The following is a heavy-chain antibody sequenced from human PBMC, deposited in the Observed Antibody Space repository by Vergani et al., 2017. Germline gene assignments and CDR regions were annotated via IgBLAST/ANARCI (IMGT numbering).Heavy chain of an antibody. CDR2: TYYRSKWYN. Sequence: QVQLQQSGPGLVKPSQTLSLTCAISGDSVSSNSGTWNWIRQSPSRGLEWLGRTYYRSKWYNDYEVSVKSRITINPDPSKNQFSLQLNSVTPEDTAVYYCAREVEAVAVNAFDIWGQGTMVTVSS. CDR1: GDSVSSNSGT. J-gene: IGHJ3*02. V-gene: IGHV6-1*01. CDR3: AREVEAVAVNAFDI. D-gene: IGHD6-19*01.